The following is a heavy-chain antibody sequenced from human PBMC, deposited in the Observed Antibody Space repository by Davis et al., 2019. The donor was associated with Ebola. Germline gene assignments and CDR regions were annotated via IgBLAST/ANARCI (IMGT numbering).Heavy chain of an antibody. CDR1: GYSFTTYW. CDR3: ARQASLYGSSDY. Sequence: GESLKISCKGSGYSFTTYWIAWVRQMPGKGLEWMGVIFSGDSDSRYSPSFEGQVTISVDRSISTAYLQWNSLKASDTAMYYCARQASLYGSSDYWGQGTLVTVSS. CDR2: IFSGDSDS. J-gene: IGHJ4*02. V-gene: IGHV5-51*01. D-gene: IGHD3-22*01.